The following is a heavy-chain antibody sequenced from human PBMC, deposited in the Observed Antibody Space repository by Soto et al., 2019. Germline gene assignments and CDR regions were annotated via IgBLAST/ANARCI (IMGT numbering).Heavy chain of an antibody. CDR2: IYPSDSDT. V-gene: IGHV5-51*01. J-gene: IGHJ5*02. CDR1: EYIFTNFW. Sequence: GESLKISCKGCEYIFTNFWIAWVRQMPGKGLEYIGIIYPSDSDTRYSPSFQGQVTISADKSISTAYLQWSSLKASDTAIYFCARHGFYGDYSSNYFDPWGQGTLVTVSS. D-gene: IGHD4-17*01. CDR3: ARHGFYGDYSSNYFDP.